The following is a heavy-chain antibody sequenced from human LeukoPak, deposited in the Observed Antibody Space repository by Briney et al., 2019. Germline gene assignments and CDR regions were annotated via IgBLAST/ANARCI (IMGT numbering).Heavy chain of an antibody. CDR2: MESKSDGGST. CDR1: GFTFSNAW. J-gene: IGHJ4*02. V-gene: IGHV3-15*04. Sequence: PGGSLRLSCAGSGFTFSNAWMSWVRQAPGKGLEWVGRMESKSDGGSTDYAAPVKGRFTISRDDSKNTLFLQINSLKTEDTAVYYCTTLDGDYAADYWGQGTMVTVSS. CDR3: TTLDGDYAADY. D-gene: IGHD4-17*01.